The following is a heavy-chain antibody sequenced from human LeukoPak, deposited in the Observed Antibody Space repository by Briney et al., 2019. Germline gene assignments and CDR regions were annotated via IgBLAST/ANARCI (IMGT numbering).Heavy chain of an antibody. J-gene: IGHJ4*02. CDR2: GYTSGTT. D-gene: IGHD1-26*01. CDR3: ARGRGGGTYYDY. V-gene: IGHV4-4*07. CDR1: GGSMSSYY. Sequence: SETLSLTCAVSGGSMSSYYWTWIRQPAGKGLEWVGRGYTSGTTNYNPSLKSRLTMSVDTSKNQFSLILTSVTAADTAVYYCARGRGGGTYYDYWGQGTLVTVSS.